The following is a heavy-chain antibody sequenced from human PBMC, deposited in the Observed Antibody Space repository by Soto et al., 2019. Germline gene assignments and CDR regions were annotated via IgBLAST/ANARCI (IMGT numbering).Heavy chain of an antibody. CDR2: IWYDGSNK. J-gene: IGHJ4*02. Sequence: GGSLRLSCAASGFTFSSYGMHWVRQAPGKGLEWVAVIWYDGSNKYYADSVKGRFTISRDNSKNTLYLQMNSLRAEDTAVYYCARGYELRYFDWLYSPHLDYWGQGTLVTVSS. CDR1: GFTFSSYG. V-gene: IGHV3-33*01. CDR3: ARGYELRYFDWLYSPHLDY. D-gene: IGHD3-9*01.